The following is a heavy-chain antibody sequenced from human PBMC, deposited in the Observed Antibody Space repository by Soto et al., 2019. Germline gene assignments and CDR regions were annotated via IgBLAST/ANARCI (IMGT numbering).Heavy chain of an antibody. J-gene: IGHJ4*02. D-gene: IGHD3-3*01. CDR2: IYYSGNT. CDR1: GGSVSSSSYY. V-gene: IGHV4-61*01. Sequence: SETLSLTCTVSGGSVSSSSYYWSWIRQPPGKGLEWIGYIYYSGNTNYNPSLESRVTISVDTSKNQFSLKLNSVTAADTAMYYCARRASGTPYFDYWGQGTLVTVYS. CDR3: ARRASGTPYFDY.